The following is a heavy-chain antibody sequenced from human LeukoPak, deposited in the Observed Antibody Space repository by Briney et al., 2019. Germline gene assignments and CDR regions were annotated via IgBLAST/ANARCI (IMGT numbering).Heavy chain of an antibody. CDR3: AKGGGYEAQYYYYYMDV. V-gene: IGHV3-30*02. Sequence: PGGSLRLSCAASGFTFGSYGMHWVRQAPGKGLEWVTFIRSDGSNKYYADSVKGRFTISRDNSKNTLYLHVNSLRPEDTAVYYCAKGGGYEAQYYYYYMDVWGKGTTVTISS. D-gene: IGHD5-12*01. J-gene: IGHJ6*03. CDR1: GFTFGSYG. CDR2: IRSDGSNK.